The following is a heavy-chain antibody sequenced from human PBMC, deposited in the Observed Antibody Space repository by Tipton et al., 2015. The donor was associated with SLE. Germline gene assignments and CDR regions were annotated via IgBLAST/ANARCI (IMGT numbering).Heavy chain of an antibody. CDR1: GGSFSGYY. Sequence: TLSLTCAVYGGSFSGYYWSWIRQTPGKGLEWIGEINHSGSTNYNPSLKSRVTISVDTSKNQFSLKLGSVTAADTAMYYCARGPGIERNYYYYYYMDVWGKGTTVTVS. CDR2: INHSGST. J-gene: IGHJ6*03. CDR3: ARGPGIERNYYYYYYMDV. V-gene: IGHV4-34*01. D-gene: IGHD3-10*01.